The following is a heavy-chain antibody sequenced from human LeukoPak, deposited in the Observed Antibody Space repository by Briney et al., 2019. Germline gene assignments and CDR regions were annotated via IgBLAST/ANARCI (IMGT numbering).Heavy chain of an antibody. CDR3: ARCVAATHWFDP. J-gene: IGHJ5*02. CDR1: GGSISSGGYY. V-gene: IGHV4-31*03. Sequence: PSQTLSLTCTVSGGSISSGGYYWSWIRQHPGKGLEWIGYIYHSGSTYYNPSLKSRVTISVDTSKNQFSLKLSSVTAADTAVYYCARCVAATHWFDPWGQGTLVTVSS. CDR2: IYHSGST. D-gene: IGHD2-15*01.